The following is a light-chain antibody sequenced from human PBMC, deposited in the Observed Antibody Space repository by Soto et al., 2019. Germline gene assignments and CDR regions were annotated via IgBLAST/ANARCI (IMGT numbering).Light chain of an antibody. CDR2: DVT. CDR3: CSSAVSHTYV. Sequence: QSSLAKPRSVSGSPGQSVTISCTGTSSDVGANNYVSWYQQHPGKAPKLMIFDVTKRPSGVPDRFSGSKSGNTASLTISGLQAEDEADYYCCSSAVSHTYVFGTGTKVTVL. CDR1: SSDVGANNY. J-gene: IGLJ1*01. V-gene: IGLV2-11*01.